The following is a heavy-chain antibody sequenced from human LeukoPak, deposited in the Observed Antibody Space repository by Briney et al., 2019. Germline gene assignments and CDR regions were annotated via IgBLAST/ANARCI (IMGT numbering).Heavy chain of an antibody. CDR3: ARDALTLQGIVVVPAAISFYYYGMDV. Sequence: SVKVSCKASGGTFSSYAISWVRQAPGQGLEWMGRIIPILGIANYAQKFQGRVTITADKSTSTAYMELSSLRSEDTAVYYCARDALTLQGIVVVPAAISFYYYGMDVWGQGTTVTVSS. CDR2: IIPILGIA. V-gene: IGHV1-69*04. D-gene: IGHD2-2*02. CDR1: GGTFSSYA. J-gene: IGHJ6*02.